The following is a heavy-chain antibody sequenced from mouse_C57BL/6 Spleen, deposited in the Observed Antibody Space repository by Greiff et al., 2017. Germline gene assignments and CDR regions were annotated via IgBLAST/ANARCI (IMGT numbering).Heavy chain of an antibody. D-gene: IGHD1-1*02. Sequence: EVQLVESVGGLVKPGGSLKLSCAASGFTFSSYTMSWVRQTPEKRLEWVATISGGGGNTYYPDSVKGRFTISRDTAKNTLYLQMSSLRSEDTALDYCARHVGNYAMDYWGQGTTVTVSS. CDR1: GFTFSSYT. J-gene: IGHJ4*01. CDR3: ARHVGNYAMDY. V-gene: IGHV5-9*01. CDR2: ISGGGGNT.